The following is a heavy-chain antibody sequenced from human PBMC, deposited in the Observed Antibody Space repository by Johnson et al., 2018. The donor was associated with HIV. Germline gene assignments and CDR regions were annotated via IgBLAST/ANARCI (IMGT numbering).Heavy chain of an antibody. CDR2: INWNGGNT. CDR1: GFTFDDYG. D-gene: IGHD3-22*01. J-gene: IGHJ3*02. CDR3: AAYYDSSGYPRFGDAFDI. V-gene: IGHV3-20*04. Sequence: VQLVESGGGVVQRGGSLRLSCAASGFTFDDYGMSWVRQAPGKGLEWVSGINWNGGNTGYADSVKGRFTISRDNAKNSLYLQMNSLRAEDTALYYCAAYYDSSGYPRFGDAFDIWGQGTMVTVS.